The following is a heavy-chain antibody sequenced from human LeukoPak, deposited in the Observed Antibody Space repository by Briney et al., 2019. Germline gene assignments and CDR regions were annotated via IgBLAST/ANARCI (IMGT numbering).Heavy chain of an antibody. V-gene: IGHV3-48*03. D-gene: IGHD1-26*01. Sequence: GGSLRLSCAASGFTFDDYGMSWVRQAPGKGLEWVSYISSSGSTIYYADSVKGRFTISRDNAKNSLYLQMNSLRAEDTAVYYCARSTTGYSGSYYVPQVLYFQHWGQGTLVTVSS. CDR1: GFTFDDYG. J-gene: IGHJ1*01. CDR2: ISSSGSTI. CDR3: ARSTTGYSGSYYVPQVLYFQH.